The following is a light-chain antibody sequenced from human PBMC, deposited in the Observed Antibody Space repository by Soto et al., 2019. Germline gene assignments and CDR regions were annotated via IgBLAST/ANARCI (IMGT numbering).Light chain of an antibody. CDR1: SSDFGSYNF. CDR2: ESS. Sequence: QSALTQAASVSGSPGQSVTISCTGTSSDFGSYNFVSWYQHHPGKVPKVIIYESSKRPSGVSDRFSGSKSGNTASLTISGLQAEDEADYYCFSFTSTNTHVFGSGTKVTVL. V-gene: IGLV2-23*01. J-gene: IGLJ1*01. CDR3: FSFTSTNTHV.